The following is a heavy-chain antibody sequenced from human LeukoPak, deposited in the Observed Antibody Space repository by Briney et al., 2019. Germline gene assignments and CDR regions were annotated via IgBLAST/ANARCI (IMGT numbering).Heavy chain of an antibody. CDR3: ARTHYYYGSGSYDYYYIDV. V-gene: IGHV5-51*01. CDR1: GYSFTNYW. J-gene: IGHJ6*03. Sequence: GESLKISCKGSGYSFTNYWIGRVREMPGKGLESIGIIYPGDSDTRYSPSFQGQATFSADKSSSTAYLQWSSLQASDTAMYYCARTHYYYGSGSYDYYYIDVWGKGTTVTVSS. CDR2: IYPGDSDT. D-gene: IGHD3-10*01.